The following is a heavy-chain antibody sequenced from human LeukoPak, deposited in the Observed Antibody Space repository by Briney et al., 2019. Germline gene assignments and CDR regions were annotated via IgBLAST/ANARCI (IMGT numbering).Heavy chain of an antibody. V-gene: IGHV4-39*07. CDR3: ARAGKDVRFLEYPSRFDP. CDR1: GGSISSSSYY. D-gene: IGHD3-3*01. CDR2: IYYSGST. Sequence: SETLSLTCTVSGGSISSSSYYWGWIRQPPGKGLEWIGSIYYSGSTYYNPSLKSRVTISVDTSKNQFSLKLSSVTAADTAVYYCARAGKDVRFLEYPSRFDPWGQGTLVTVSS. J-gene: IGHJ5*02.